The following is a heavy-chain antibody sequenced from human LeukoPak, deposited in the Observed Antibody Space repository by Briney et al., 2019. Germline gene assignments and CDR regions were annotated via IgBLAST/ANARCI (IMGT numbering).Heavy chain of an antibody. D-gene: IGHD1-14*01. CDR1: GFTFSSYA. Sequence: GGSLRLSCAASGFTFSSYAMSWVRQAPGKGLEWVSAISGSGGSTYYADSVKGRFTISRDNSKNTLYLQMNSLRAEDTAVYYCARGRVGMTALRYYYYGMDVWGQGTTVTVSS. V-gene: IGHV3-23*01. CDR3: ARGRVGMTALRYYYYGMDV. J-gene: IGHJ6*02. CDR2: ISGSGGST.